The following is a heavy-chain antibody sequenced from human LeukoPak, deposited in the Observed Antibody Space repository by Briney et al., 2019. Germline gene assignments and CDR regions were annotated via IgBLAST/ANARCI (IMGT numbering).Heavy chain of an antibody. CDR1: GGTFSSYA. V-gene: IGHV1-2*02. Sequence: ASVKVSCKASGGTFSSYAISWVRQAPGQGLEWMGWINPNSGGTNYAQKFQGRVTMTRDTSISTAYMELSRLRSDDTAVYYCARVAVYYYYYMDVWGKGTTVTVSS. CDR2: INPNSGGT. CDR3: ARVAVYYYYYMDV. D-gene: IGHD6-19*01. J-gene: IGHJ6*03.